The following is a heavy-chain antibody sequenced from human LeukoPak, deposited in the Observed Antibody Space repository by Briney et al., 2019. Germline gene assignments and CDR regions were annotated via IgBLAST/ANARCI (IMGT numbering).Heavy chain of an antibody. J-gene: IGHJ6*03. CDR1: GGSISCYY. D-gene: IGHD1-26*01. CDR2: IYYSGST. V-gene: IGHV4-59*01. Sequence: PSETLSLTCTGSGGSISCYYWSWIRQPPGKGLEWIGYIYYSGSTNYNPSLKSRVTISVDTSKNQFSLKLSSVTAADTAVYYCSGSYLYYYYYYMHVWGKGTTVTISS. CDR3: SGSYLYYYYYYMHV.